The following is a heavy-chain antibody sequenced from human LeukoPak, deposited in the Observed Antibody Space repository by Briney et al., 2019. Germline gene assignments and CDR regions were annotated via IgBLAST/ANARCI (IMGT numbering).Heavy chain of an antibody. CDR1: GDSISSYY. CDR2: IYYSGST. CDR3: AREVPIVRGLRWDY. Sequence: ETLSLTCTVSGDSISSYYWNWVRQPPGKGLEWIGYIYYSGSTNCNPSLKSRVTISIDTSKNQFSLMLRSVTAADTAVYYCAREVPIVRGLRWDYWGQGTLVTVSS. J-gene: IGHJ4*02. V-gene: IGHV4-59*01. D-gene: IGHD3-10*01.